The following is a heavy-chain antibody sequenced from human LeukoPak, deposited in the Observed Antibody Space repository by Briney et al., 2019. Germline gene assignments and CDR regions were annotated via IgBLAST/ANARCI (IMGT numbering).Heavy chain of an antibody. CDR1: GDSGA. CDR2: TYYRSKWYY. V-gene: IGHV6-1*01. D-gene: IGHD2-2*01. J-gene: IGHJ5*02. Sequence: SQTLSLTCAISGDSGAWNWIRQSPSRGLEWLGRTYYRSKWYYHYAVSVKSRITINPDTSKNQFSLQLNSVTPEDTAVYYCARGLGVVVPAARSWFDPWGQGTLVTVSS. CDR3: ARGLGVVVPAARSWFDP.